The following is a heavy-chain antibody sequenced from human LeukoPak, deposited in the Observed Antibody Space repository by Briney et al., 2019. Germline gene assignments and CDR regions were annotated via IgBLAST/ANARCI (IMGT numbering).Heavy chain of an antibody. Sequence: GASVKVSCKASGYTFSSHDINWVRQVPGHGLEWMGWMNPNSGNTGSAQKFQGRVAMTRDTSTSTAYMELRSLRSDDTAVYYCARDDIGGSYLYRDYYYYYMDVWGKGTTVTVSS. CDR3: ARDDIGGSYLYRDYYYYYMDV. CDR2: MNPNSGNT. CDR1: GYTFSSHD. D-gene: IGHD1-26*01. V-gene: IGHV1-8*01. J-gene: IGHJ6*03.